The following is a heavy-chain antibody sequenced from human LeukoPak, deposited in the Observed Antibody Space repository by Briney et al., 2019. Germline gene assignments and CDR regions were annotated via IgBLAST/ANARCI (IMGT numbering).Heavy chain of an antibody. D-gene: IGHD5/OR15-5a*01. J-gene: IGHJ3*02. CDR3: ARDPNIVSAVTLRAFDI. CDR1: GGSMSSYY. Sequence: SETLSLTCSVSGGSMSSYYWSWIRQPAGKGLEWVGHIYTSGGTNYNPSLKSRVTMSVDTSKNQFSLKLSSVTAADTAVYYCARDPNIVSAVTLRAFDIWGQGTMVSVSS. V-gene: IGHV4-4*07. CDR2: IYTSGGT.